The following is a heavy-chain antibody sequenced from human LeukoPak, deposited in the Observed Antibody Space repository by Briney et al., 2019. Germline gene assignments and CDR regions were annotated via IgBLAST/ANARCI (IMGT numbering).Heavy chain of an antibody. V-gene: IGHV4-59*12. Sequence: SETLSLTCTVSGGSISNFYWSWIRQPPGKGLEWIGYIYYSGSTNYNPSLKSRVTISVDTSKNQFSLKLSSVTAADTAVYYCARDMVAIDAFDIWGQGTMVTSLQ. D-gene: IGHD2-15*01. CDR1: GGSISNFY. J-gene: IGHJ3*02. CDR3: ARDMVAIDAFDI. CDR2: IYYSGST.